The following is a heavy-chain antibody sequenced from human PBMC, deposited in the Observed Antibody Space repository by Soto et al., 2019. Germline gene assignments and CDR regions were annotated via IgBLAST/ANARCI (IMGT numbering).Heavy chain of an antibody. CDR1: GFTFSMYS. CDR3: ARERGEYDSGWYIDR. D-gene: IGHD6-19*01. J-gene: IGHJ5*02. CDR2: IPQDGVDG. V-gene: IGHV3-7*01. Sequence: LRLSCEVSGFTFSMYSMSWVRQSPGKGLEWVAKIPQDGVDGHYADSVKGRFTISRDNGKNSLYLQLNNLRDEDTAIYYCARERGEYDSGWYIDRWGQGTPVTVSS.